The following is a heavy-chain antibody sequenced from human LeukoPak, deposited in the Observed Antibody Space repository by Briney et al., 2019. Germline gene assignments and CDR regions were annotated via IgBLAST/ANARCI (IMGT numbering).Heavy chain of an antibody. Sequence: PGGSLRLSCAASGFTFSSYAMSSVRQAPGKGLEWVSAISGSGGSTYYADSVKGRFTISRDNSKNTLYLQMNSLRAEDTAVYYCAKEEGSRYCSSTSCYKYNWFDPWGQGTLVTVSS. CDR2: ISGSGGST. V-gene: IGHV3-23*01. D-gene: IGHD2-2*01. CDR3: AKEEGSRYCSSTSCYKYNWFDP. J-gene: IGHJ5*02. CDR1: GFTFSSYA.